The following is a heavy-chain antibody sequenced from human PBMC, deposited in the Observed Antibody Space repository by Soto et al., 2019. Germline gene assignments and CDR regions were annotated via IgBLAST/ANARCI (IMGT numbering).Heavy chain of an antibody. D-gene: IGHD3-3*01. CDR3: ARDKGNYDFWSGYRYYYYGMDV. J-gene: IGHJ6*02. CDR2: IIPIFGTA. CDR1: GGTFSSYA. Sequence: SVKVSCKASGGTFSSYAISWVRQAPGQGLEWMGGIIPIFGTANYAQQFQGRVTITADESTSTAYMELSSMRSEDTAVYYCARDKGNYDFWSGYRYYYYGMDVWGQGTTVTVSS. V-gene: IGHV1-69*13.